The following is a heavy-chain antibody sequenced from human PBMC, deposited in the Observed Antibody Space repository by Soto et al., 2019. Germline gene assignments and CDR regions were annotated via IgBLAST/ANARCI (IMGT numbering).Heavy chain of an antibody. J-gene: IGHJ4*02. V-gene: IGHV3-23*01. CDR3: AKKSGGGATWYFDY. Sequence: WSMILCCAASEFTFSNYGMSWVRQAPGKGLEWVSALPEIGTNTYYADSVKGRFTISRDNSKNTLFLQINNLRAGDTAVYYCAKKSGGGATWYFDYWGQGTLVTVSS. CDR2: LPEIGTNT. CDR1: EFTFSNYG. D-gene: IGHD1-26*01.